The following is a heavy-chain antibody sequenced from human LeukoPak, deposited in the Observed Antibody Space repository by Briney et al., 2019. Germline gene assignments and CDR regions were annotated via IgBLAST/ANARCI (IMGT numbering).Heavy chain of an antibody. CDR3: ARETMVRGVIITATAVDY. CDR2: ISAYNGNT. Sequence: EASVKVSCKASGYTFTSYGISWVRQALGQGLEWMGWISAYNGNTNYAQKLQGRVTMTTDTSTSTAYMELRSLRSDDTAVYYCARETMVRGVIITATAVDYWGQGTLVTVSS. J-gene: IGHJ4*02. CDR1: GYTFTSYG. V-gene: IGHV1-18*01. D-gene: IGHD3-10*01.